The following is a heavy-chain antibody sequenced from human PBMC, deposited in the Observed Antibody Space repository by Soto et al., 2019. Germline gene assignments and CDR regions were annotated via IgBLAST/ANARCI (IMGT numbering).Heavy chain of an antibody. CDR1: GFTFSSYA. J-gene: IGHJ4*02. CDR2: ISYDGSNK. D-gene: IGHD4-17*01. CDR3: ARGWTVGFDY. V-gene: IGHV3-30-3*01. Sequence: VQLVESGGGVVQPGRSLRLSCAASGFTFSSYAMHWVRQAPGKGLEWGAVISYDGSNKYYADSVKGRFTISRDNSKNTLYLQMNSLRAEDTAVYYCARGWTVGFDYWGQGTLVTVSS.